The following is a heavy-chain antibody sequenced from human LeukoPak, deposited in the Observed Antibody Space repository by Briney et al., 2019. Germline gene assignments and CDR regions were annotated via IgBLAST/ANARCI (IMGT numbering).Heavy chain of an antibody. Sequence: GGSLRLSCAASGFTFSSYAMHWVRQAPGKGLEWVAVISYDGSNKYYAGSVKGRFTISRDNSKNTLYLQMNSLRAEDTAVYYCARASYYYYYMDVWGKGTTVTVSS. J-gene: IGHJ6*03. V-gene: IGHV3-30*01. CDR2: ISYDGSNK. CDR1: GFTFSSYA. CDR3: ARASYYYYYMDV.